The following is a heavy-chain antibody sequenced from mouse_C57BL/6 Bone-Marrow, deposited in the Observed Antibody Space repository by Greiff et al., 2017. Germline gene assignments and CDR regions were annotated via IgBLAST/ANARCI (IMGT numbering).Heavy chain of an antibody. V-gene: IGHV5-6*01. CDR3: AIHPYRGYCGY. D-gene: IGHD2-10*01. CDR2: ISSGGSYT. J-gene: IGHJ2*01. Sequence: EVMLVESGGDLVKPGGSLKLSCAASGFTFSSYGMSWVRQTPDKRLEWVATISSGGSYTYYPDSVKGRFTISRDNAKNTLYLRMSSLKSEDTAMDYCAIHPYRGYCGYWGQGTTLTVSS. CDR1: GFTFSSYG.